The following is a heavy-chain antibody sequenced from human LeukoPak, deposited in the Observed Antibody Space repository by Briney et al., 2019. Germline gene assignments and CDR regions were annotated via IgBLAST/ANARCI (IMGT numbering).Heavy chain of an antibody. J-gene: IGHJ3*02. Sequence: ASVKVSCKASGYTFTGYYTHWVRQAPGQGLEWMGRINPNSGGTNYAQKFQGRVTMTRDTSISTAYMELSRLRSDDTAVYYCATAVAVADDAFDIWGQGTMVTVSS. CDR2: INPNSGGT. CDR3: ATAVAVADDAFDI. D-gene: IGHD6-19*01. V-gene: IGHV1-2*06. CDR1: GYTFTGYY.